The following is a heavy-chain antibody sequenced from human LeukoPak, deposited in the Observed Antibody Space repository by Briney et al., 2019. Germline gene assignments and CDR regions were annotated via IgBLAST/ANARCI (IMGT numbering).Heavy chain of an antibody. CDR3: TRVRSGNDFDY. Sequence: PGGSLRLSCSASVFTFGDHAMSWVRQAPGKGLEWVGFIRSKGYGGTTEYAASVEGRFSLSRDDSKSFVYLQMSSLKTEDTAVYYCTRVRSGNDFDYWGQGTLVTVSS. CDR1: VFTFGDHA. V-gene: IGHV3-49*04. D-gene: IGHD3-10*01. CDR2: IRSKGYGGTT. J-gene: IGHJ4*02.